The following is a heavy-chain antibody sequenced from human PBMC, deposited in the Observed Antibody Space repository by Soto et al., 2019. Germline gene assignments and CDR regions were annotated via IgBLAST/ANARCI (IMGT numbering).Heavy chain of an antibody. CDR2: ISYDGSNK. J-gene: IGHJ4*02. CDR1: GFTFSSYG. Sequence: GGSLRLSCAASGFTFSSYGMHWVRQAPGKGLEWVAVISYDGSNKYYADSVKGRFTISRDNSKNTLYLQMNSLRAEDTAVYYCARDPHGLTDSSSWYNYFDYWGQGTLITV. CDR3: ARDPHGLTDSSSWYNYFDY. D-gene: IGHD6-13*01. V-gene: IGHV3-30-3*01.